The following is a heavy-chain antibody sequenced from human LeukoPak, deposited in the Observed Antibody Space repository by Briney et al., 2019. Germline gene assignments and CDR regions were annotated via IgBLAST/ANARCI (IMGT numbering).Heavy chain of an antibody. CDR1: GFSPTTYW. Sequence: GGSLRLSCVASGFSPTTYWMSWVRQAPGKGLEWVANIKQDGSAKYYVDSVKGRFTISRDNAKNTLYLQMNTLRVEDTAVYYCTRDLMDYDVSTGLHHYYMDVWGQGTTVTVSS. CDR3: TRDLMDYDVSTGLHHYYMDV. D-gene: IGHD3-9*01. V-gene: IGHV3-7*01. J-gene: IGHJ6*02. CDR2: IKQDGSAK.